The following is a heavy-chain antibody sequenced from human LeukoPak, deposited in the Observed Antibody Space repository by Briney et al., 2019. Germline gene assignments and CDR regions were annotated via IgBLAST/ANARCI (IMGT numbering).Heavy chain of an antibody. Sequence: SETLSLTCTVSGGSISSSSYYWGWIRQPPGKGLEWIGSIYYSGSTYYNPSLKSRVTISVDTSKNQFSLKLNSVAAADTAVYYCARQAYCGDDCYTIDYWGQGTLVTVSS. D-gene: IGHD2-21*01. CDR3: ARQAYCGDDCYTIDY. J-gene: IGHJ4*02. V-gene: IGHV4-39*01. CDR2: IYYSGST. CDR1: GGSISSSSYY.